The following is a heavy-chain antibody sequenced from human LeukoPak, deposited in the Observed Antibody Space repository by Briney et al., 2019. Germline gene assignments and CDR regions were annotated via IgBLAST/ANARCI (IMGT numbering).Heavy chain of an antibody. CDR1: GYSISSGYY. D-gene: IGHD3-22*01. CDR2: IYHSGRT. CDR3: ARGTNYYDSSGPCDY. V-gene: IGHV4-38-2*02. J-gene: IGHJ4*02. Sequence: SETLSLTCTVSGYSISSGYYWGWIRQPPGKGLEWIGSIYHSGRTFYNPSLKSRVTISVDTSKNQFSLKLSSVTAADTAVYYCARGTNYYDSSGPCDYWGQGTLVTVSS.